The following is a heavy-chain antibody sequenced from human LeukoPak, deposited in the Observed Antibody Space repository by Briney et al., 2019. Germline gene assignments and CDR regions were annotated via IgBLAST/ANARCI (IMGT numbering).Heavy chain of an antibody. CDR3: ARDISASGIFFDS. V-gene: IGHV3-7*01. Sequence: GGSLRLSCAASGFTFSTFWMGWVRQVPGKGLEWVANINQGGSAQYYVDSVKGRFTISRDNAEDALYLQMNSLRAEDTAVYFCARDISASGIFFDSWGQGTLVTVSS. J-gene: IGHJ4*02. CDR1: GFTFSTFW. D-gene: IGHD6-13*01. CDR2: INQGGSAQ.